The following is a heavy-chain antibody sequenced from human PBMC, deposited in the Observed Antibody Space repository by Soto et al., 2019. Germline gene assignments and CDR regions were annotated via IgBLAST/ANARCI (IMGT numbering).Heavy chain of an antibody. CDR2: IIPVFGTP. J-gene: IGHJ6*02. CDR3: ARGDATKIVVTTYYAMDV. D-gene: IGHD3-22*01. CDR1: GGSLSNYG. Sequence: QVQLVQSGAEVKKPGSSVKVSCKASGGSLSNYGISWVRQAPGQGLEWMGAIIPVFGTPNYAQKFQDRVTLTADASTTTVYMEVRSLTSEDAAVYYCARGDATKIVVTTYYAMDVWGQGTTVTVSS. V-gene: IGHV1-69*12.